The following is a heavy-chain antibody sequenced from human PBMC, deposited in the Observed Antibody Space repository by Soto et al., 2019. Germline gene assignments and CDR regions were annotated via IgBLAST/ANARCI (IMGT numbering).Heavy chain of an antibody. D-gene: IGHD1-1*01. CDR1: GFTFATYA. CDR3: GRDKDTSSWTGFDF. Sequence: GGSLRLSCAASGFTFATYAMSWVRQAPGKGLEWVSAISATGISTHYADSVKGRVTISRDNSADTLSLEMSSLTAEDTAVYYCGRDKDTSSWTGFDFWGHGTLVTVAS. V-gene: IGHV3-23*01. CDR2: ISATGIST. J-gene: IGHJ4*01.